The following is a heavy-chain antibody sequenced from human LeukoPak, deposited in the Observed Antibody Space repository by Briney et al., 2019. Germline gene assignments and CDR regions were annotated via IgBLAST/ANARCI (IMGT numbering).Heavy chain of an antibody. CDR3: ARGRYSGTEGGNYYGMDV. V-gene: IGHV4-34*01. CDR1: GGSFSGYY. CDR2: INHSGST. D-gene: IGHD1-26*01. Sequence: SETLSLTCAVYGGSFSGYYWSWIRQPPGKGLEWIGEINHSGSTNYNPSLKSRVTISVDTSKNQFSLKLSSVTAADTAVYYCARGRYSGTEGGNYYGMDVWGQGTTVTVSS. J-gene: IGHJ6*02.